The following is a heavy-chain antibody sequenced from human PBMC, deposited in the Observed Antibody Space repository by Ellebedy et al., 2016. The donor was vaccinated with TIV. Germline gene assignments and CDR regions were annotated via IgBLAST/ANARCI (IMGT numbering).Heavy chain of an antibody. CDR1: GFTFSDHY. D-gene: IGHD1-1*01. V-gene: IGHV3-72*01. CDR2: SRNQAKSYTT. Sequence: GESLKISCAVSGFTFSDHYMDWVRLAPGKGPEWVGRSRNQAKSYTTDYAASVKGRFTISRDDSKNSLYLQMNSLKTEDTAIYYCARDTTSDYWGQGALVTVSS. J-gene: IGHJ4*02. CDR3: ARDTTSDY.